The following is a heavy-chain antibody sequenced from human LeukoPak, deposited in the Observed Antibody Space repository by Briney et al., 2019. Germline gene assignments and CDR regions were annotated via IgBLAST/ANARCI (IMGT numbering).Heavy chain of an antibody. Sequence: GESLKISCKGSGYSFTNYWIGWVRQMPGKGLEWMGIIYPGDSDTRYSPSIQGQVTISADKSISTAYLQWSSLKASDTAIYYCARQSGYSGYDAFDYWGQGTLVTVSS. V-gene: IGHV5-51*01. J-gene: IGHJ4*02. CDR2: IYPGDSDT. CDR3: ARQSGYSGYDAFDY. D-gene: IGHD5-12*01. CDR1: GYSFTNYW.